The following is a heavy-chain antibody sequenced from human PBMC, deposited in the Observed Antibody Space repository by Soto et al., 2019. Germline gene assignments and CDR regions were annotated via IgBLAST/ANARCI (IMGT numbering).Heavy chain of an antibody. CDR2: ISAYNGNT. Sequence: GASVKVSCKASGYTFTSYGISWVRQAPGQGLEWMGWISAYNGNTNYAQKLQGRVTMTTDTSTSTAYMELRSLRSDDTAVYYCARDQLAYCSSTSCPFDYWGQGTLVTVSS. V-gene: IGHV1-18*01. D-gene: IGHD2-2*01. J-gene: IGHJ4*02. CDR1: GYTFTSYG. CDR3: ARDQLAYCSSTSCPFDY.